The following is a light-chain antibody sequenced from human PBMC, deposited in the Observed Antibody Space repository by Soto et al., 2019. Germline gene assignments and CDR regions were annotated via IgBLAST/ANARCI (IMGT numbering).Light chain of an antibody. J-gene: IGKJ5*01. CDR1: QSVSSSY. V-gene: IGKV3-20*01. CDR2: GAS. CDR3: QQYGSARIT. Sequence: ELVLTQSPGTLSLSPGERATLSCRARQSVSSSYLAWYQQKPGQAPRLLIYGASSRATGIPDRFIGSGSGRDFSVTISRLEPEDFAVYYWQQYGSARITFGQGTRLEIK.